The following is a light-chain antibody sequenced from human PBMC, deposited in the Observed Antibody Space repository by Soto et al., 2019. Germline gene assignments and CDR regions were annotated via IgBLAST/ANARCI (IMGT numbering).Light chain of an antibody. Sequence: DIEMTQSPSTLSASVGERVTITCRASQSISTYLHWYQQKPGTAPKILIYAKSSLQSGVPSRLSGSGSGTDLNLTISSLQPEDFATYYCQKSYSTPWTCGQGTKVDIK. CDR3: QKSYSTPWT. CDR2: AKS. V-gene: IGKV1-39*01. J-gene: IGKJ1*01. CDR1: QSISTY.